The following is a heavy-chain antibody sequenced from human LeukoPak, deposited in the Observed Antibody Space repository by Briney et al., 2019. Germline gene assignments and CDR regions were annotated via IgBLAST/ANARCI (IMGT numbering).Heavy chain of an antibody. CDR2: TKQDGSEK. J-gene: IGHJ4*02. CDR1: GFTFTKYW. D-gene: IGHD2-2*01. Sequence: RGSLRLSCAASGFTFTKYWMTWVRQAPGKGLEWVANTKQDGSEKFYVDSVKGRFTISRDNAKNSLDLQINSLGAEDTAVYYCARGLDCRSTSCYLDNWGQGTLVTVSS. V-gene: IGHV3-7*01. CDR3: ARGLDCRSTSCYLDN.